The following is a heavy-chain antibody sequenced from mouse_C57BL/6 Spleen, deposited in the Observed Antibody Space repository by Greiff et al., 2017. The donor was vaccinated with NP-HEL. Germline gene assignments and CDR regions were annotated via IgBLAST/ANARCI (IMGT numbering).Heavy chain of an antibody. CDR3: AKEGFYYGYLDY. CDR1: GYTFTDYN. J-gene: IGHJ2*01. V-gene: IGHV1-22*01. Sequence: EVKLMESGPELVKPGASVKMSCKASGYTFTDYNMHWVKQSHGKSLEWIGYINPNNGGTSYNQKFKGKATLTVNKSSSTAYMELRSLTSEDSAVYYCAKEGFYYGYLDYWGQGTTLTVSS. CDR2: INPNNGGT. D-gene: IGHD2-1*01.